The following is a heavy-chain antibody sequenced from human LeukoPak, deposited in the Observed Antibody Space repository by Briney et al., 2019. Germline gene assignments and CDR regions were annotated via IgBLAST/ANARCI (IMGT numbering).Heavy chain of an antibody. D-gene: IGHD2-15*01. CDR1: GGTFSSYA. CDR3: ARDRAYCSGGSCSGVFDY. J-gene: IGHJ4*02. CDR2: IIPIFGTA. V-gene: IGHV1-69*06. Sequence: ASVKVSCKASGGTFSSYAISWVRQAPGQGLEWMGGIIPIFGTANYAQKFQGRVTITADKSTSTAYMELSSLRSEDTAVYYCARDRAYCSGGSCSGVFDYWGQGTLVTVSS.